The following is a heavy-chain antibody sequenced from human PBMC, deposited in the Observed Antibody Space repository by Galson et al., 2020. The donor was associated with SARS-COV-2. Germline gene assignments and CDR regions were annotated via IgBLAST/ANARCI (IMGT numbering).Heavy chain of an antibody. CDR1: GFTFSTCG. J-gene: IGHJ6*03. CDR3: AKEYNTGWYFTYYMEV. CDR2: ISYAGVNK. V-gene: IGHV3-30*18. D-gene: IGHD6-19*01. Sequence: GESLKISCVGSGFTFSTCGMQWVRQAPGKGLEWVALISYAGVNKYYADSVKGRFTISSDNSKNTLYLQMNSLRAEDTAVYYCAKEYNTGWYFTYYMEVWGKGTTVTISS.